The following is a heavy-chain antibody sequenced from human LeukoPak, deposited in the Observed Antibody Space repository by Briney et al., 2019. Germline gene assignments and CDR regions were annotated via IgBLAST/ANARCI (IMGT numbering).Heavy chain of an antibody. CDR3: ARDSSYSGYDC. CDR2: ISAYNGNT. V-gene: IGHV1-18*01. J-gene: IGHJ4*02. CDR1: AYTFTTYG. Sequence: GASVKVSCKASAYTFTTYGISWVRHAPGQGLEWMGWISAYNGNTNYAQKLQGRVTMTTDTSTSTAYMELRSLRSDDTAVYYCARDSSYSGYDCWGQGTLVTVSS. D-gene: IGHD5-12*01.